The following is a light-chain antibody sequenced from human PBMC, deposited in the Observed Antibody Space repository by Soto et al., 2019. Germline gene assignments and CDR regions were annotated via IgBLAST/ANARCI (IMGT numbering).Light chain of an antibody. CDR1: QSGSSN. J-gene: IGKJ2*01. CDR2: GAS. Sequence: EIVMTQSPATLSVSPGERATLSCRASQSGSSNFAWYQQKPGQAPRLLIYGASTRATGIPARFSGSGSGTEFTLNISSLQAEDFAVYYCQQYHNWSQYSFGQGTKLEIK. CDR3: QQYHNWSQYS. V-gene: IGKV3D-15*01.